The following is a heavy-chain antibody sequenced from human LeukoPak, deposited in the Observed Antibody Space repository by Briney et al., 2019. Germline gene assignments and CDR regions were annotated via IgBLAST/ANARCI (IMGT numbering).Heavy chain of an antibody. CDR3: AKDRRITIFGVVTPPWYFDY. J-gene: IGHJ4*02. V-gene: IGHV3-23*01. D-gene: IGHD3-3*01. Sequence: GGSLRLSCAASGFTFSSYAMSWVRQAPGKGLEWVSAISGSGGSTYYADSVKGRFTISRDNSKNTLYLQMNSLRAEDTAVYYCAKDRRITIFGVVTPPWYFDYWGQGTLVTVSS. CDR1: GFTFSSYA. CDR2: ISGSGGST.